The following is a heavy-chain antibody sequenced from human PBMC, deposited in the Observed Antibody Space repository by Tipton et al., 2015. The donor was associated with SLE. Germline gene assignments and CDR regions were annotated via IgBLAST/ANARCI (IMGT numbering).Heavy chain of an antibody. V-gene: IGHV4-30-4*01. CDR2: IYYSGST. CDR3: ASTPMVRGVTPWY. Sequence: LSLTCAVYGGSFSGYYWSWIRQPPGKGLEWIGYIYYSGSTYYNPSLKSRVTISVDTSKNQFSLKLSSVTAADTAVYYCASTPMVRGVTPWYWGQGTLVTVSS. D-gene: IGHD3-10*01. J-gene: IGHJ4*02. CDR1: GGSFSGYY.